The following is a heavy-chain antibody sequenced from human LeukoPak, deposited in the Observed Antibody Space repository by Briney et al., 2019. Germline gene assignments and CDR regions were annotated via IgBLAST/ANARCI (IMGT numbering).Heavy chain of an antibody. J-gene: IGHJ5*02. CDR2: IYHSGST. Sequence: SETLSLTCTVSGYSISSGYYWGCIRQPPGKGLEWIGSIYHSGSTYYNPSLKSRVTISVDTSKNQFSLKLATLTAADTAVYYCARRPIVGSTGFYFDPWGPGTLVTVSS. V-gene: IGHV4-38-2*02. CDR3: ARRPIVGSTGFYFDP. CDR1: GYSISSGYY. D-gene: IGHD1-26*01.